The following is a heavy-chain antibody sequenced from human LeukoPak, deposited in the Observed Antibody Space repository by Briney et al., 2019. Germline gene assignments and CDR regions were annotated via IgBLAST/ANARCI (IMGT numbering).Heavy chain of an antibody. V-gene: IGHV4-39*07. Sequence: SETLSLTCTVSGGSISSSSYYWGWIRQPPGKGLEWIGSIYYSGSTYYNPSLKSRVTISVDTSKNQFSLKLSSVTAADTAVYYCARAFGEEEVDWFDPWGQGTLVTVSS. CDR2: IYYSGST. CDR3: ARAFGEEEVDWFDP. D-gene: IGHD3-10*01. J-gene: IGHJ5*02. CDR1: GGSISSSSYY.